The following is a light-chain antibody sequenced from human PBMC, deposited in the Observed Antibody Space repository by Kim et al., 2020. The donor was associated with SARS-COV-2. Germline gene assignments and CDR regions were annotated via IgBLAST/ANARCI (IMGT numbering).Light chain of an antibody. CDR1: QTINNR. CDR2: DAT. Sequence: SPGERATLSCRASQTINNRLVWYQHRPGQAPRLLIYDATTRATGVPARFIGSGSETDFTLTISSLQLEDFAIYYCQQSNDWSPLTFGQGTKVDIK. J-gene: IGKJ1*01. V-gene: IGKV3-15*01. CDR3: QQSNDWSPLT.